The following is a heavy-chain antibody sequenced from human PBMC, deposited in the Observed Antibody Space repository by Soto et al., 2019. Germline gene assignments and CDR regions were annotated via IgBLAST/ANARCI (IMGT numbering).Heavy chain of an antibody. CDR3: ARKHSLDYIRWGLDP. CDR2: INPKSDDT. J-gene: IGHJ5*02. D-gene: IGHD4-4*01. CDR1: GYPFSDNQ. Sequence: ASVKVSCKASGYPFSDNQIHWLRRAPGQGLEWMGRINPKSDDTNYAQKFQGRVTMTRDTSIDTAYLELTGLTSDDTATYYCARKHSLDYIRWGLDPWGQGTMVTVYS. V-gene: IGHV1-2*02.